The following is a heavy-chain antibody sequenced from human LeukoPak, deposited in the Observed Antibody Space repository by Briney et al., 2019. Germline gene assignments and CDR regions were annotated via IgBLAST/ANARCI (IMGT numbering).Heavy chain of an antibody. CDR3: VQEARRDGYKLAPVAEN. V-gene: IGHV3-23*01. J-gene: IGHJ4*02. Sequence: GGSLRLSCAASVVTFNIYAMGGVRQAPEKGLEWGLAIRKTGGKTYYADPVKGRFPISRNNSKNTPYLQMNDLRDEDTAVYSCVQEARRDGYKLAPVAENWGQGTPVTVSS. CDR1: VVTFNIYA. D-gene: IGHD5-24*01. CDR2: IRKTGGKT.